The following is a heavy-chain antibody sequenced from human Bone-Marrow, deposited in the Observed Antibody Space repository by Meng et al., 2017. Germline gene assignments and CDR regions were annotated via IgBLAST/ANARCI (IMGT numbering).Heavy chain of an antibody. V-gene: IGHV1-69*04. J-gene: IGHJ4*02. D-gene: IGHD6-19*01. CDR2: IIPILGIA. CDR3: ARDLLAVAGTLG. Sequence: SVKVSCKASGYTFTSYYMHWVRQAPGQGLEWMGRIIPILGIANYAQKFQGRVTITADKSTSTAYMELSSLRSEDTAVYYCARDLLAVAGTLGWGQGTLVTVSS. CDR1: GYTFTSYY.